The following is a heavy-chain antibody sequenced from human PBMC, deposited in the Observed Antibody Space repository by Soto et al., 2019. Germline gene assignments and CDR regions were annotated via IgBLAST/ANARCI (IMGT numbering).Heavy chain of an antibody. V-gene: IGHV3-30*18. D-gene: IGHD3-3*01. J-gene: IGHJ3*02. CDR1: GFTFSSYG. CDR3: AKDFYDFWSGYTDYDAFDI. Sequence: QVQLVESGGGVVQPGRSLRLSCAASGFTFSSYGMHWVRQAPGKGLEWVAVISYDGSNKYYADSVKGRFTISRDNSKNTLYLQMNSLRAEDTAVYYCAKDFYDFWSGYTDYDAFDIWGQGTMVTVSS. CDR2: ISYDGSNK.